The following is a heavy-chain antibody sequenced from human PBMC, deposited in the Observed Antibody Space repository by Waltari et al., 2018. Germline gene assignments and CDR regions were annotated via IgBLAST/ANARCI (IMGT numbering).Heavy chain of an antibody. D-gene: IGHD1-1*01. CDR2: ISGPAHET. CDR1: GFPFGNYY. CDR3: ANYGQLPSNGDY. V-gene: IGHV3-23*01. Sequence: EVRLLESGGALVQPGGSRRLSCAASGFPFGNYYMIWVRQAPGRGLEWVSTISGPAHETVYADSVKGRFTISRDNSKTTLYLQMNSLRVEDTAMYYCANYGQLPSNGDYWGQGTLVTVSS. J-gene: IGHJ4*02.